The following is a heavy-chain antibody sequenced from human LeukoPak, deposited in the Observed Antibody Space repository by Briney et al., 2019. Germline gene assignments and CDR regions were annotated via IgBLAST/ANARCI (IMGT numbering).Heavy chain of an antibody. V-gene: IGHV3-23*01. Sequence: HPGGSLRLSCAASGFTFSTFAMIWVRQPPGKGLEWVSSIFPSGGEIHYADSVRGRFTISRDNSKSTLSLQMNSLRAEDTAVYYCAELGITMIGGVWGKGITVTISS. CDR3: AELGITMIGGV. J-gene: IGHJ6*04. D-gene: IGHD3-10*02. CDR1: GFTFSTFA. CDR2: IFPSGGEI.